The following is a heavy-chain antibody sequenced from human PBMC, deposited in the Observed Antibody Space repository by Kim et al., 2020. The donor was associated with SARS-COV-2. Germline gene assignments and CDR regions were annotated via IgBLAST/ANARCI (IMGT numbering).Heavy chain of an antibody. Sequence: GGSLRLSCAASGFTFSNYGMNWVRQAPGKGLEWVAAISNDGYSTFDTDSGQGRFTITRDNSKNTLFLQMNTLRAEDTAVYYCAKRKGDTGSGSMDVWGQGTTVTVSS. J-gene: IGHJ6*02. CDR3: AKRKGDTGSGSMDV. V-gene: IGHV3-23*01. CDR2: ISNDGYST. D-gene: IGHD3-10*01. CDR1: GFTFSNYG.